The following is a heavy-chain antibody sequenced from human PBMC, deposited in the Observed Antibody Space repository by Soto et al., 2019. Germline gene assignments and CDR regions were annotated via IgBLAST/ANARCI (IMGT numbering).Heavy chain of an antibody. D-gene: IGHD5-18*01. J-gene: IGHJ4*02. Sequence: GESLKISCKGSGYSFVSYWIAWVRQMPGKGLEWMGSIYPGDSDTTYSPSIQGQVTISADKSSTTVYLQWNTLKASDTAMYYCAKTDGYEVEYWGQGTLVTVSS. CDR3: AKTDGYEVEY. V-gene: IGHV5-51*01. CDR2: IYPGDSDT. CDR1: GYSFVSYW.